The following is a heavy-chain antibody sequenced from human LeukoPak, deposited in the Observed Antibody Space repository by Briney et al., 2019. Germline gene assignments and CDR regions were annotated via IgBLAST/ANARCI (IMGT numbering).Heavy chain of an antibody. CDR1: GFTFSTYG. J-gene: IGHJ5*02. Sequence: GGSLRLSCAASGFTFSTYGLTWVRQAPGKGLEWVSAISHSGDTTYYADSVKGRFSISRDNSKNTLYLQMNSVRAEDTAVYYCAKVPFDTVMARGNWLDPWGQGTLVTVSS. CDR3: AKVPFDTVMARGNWLDP. V-gene: IGHV3-23*01. D-gene: IGHD5-18*01. CDR2: ISHSGDTT.